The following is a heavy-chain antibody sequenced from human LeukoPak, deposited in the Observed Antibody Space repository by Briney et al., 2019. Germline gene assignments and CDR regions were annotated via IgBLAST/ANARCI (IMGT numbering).Heavy chain of an antibody. V-gene: IGHV3-74*01. CDR2: INGDGSNT. CDR3: ARGADFWDVFDT. J-gene: IGHJ3*02. Sequence: GGSLRLSCVASGFTFSNYWMHWVRRAPGEGPVWLSRINGDGSNTRYAGSVKGRFTISRDDAKNTLYLQMRSLRAEDTAIYYCARGADFWDVFDTWGQGTRVTVSS. CDR1: GFTFSNYW. D-gene: IGHD3-3*01.